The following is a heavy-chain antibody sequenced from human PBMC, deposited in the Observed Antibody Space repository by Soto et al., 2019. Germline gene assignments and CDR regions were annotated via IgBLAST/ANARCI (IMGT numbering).Heavy chain of an antibody. Sequence: ASVKVSCKASVYTFTGYYMQWVRQAPGQGLEWMGWINPNSGGTNYAQKFQGRVTMTRDTSISTAYTELSRLRSDDTAVYYCARVIAVASYYYYGMDVWGQGTTVTVSS. CDR1: VYTFTGYY. V-gene: IGHV1-2*02. J-gene: IGHJ6*02. CDR3: ARVIAVASYYYYGMDV. D-gene: IGHD6-19*01. CDR2: INPNSGGT.